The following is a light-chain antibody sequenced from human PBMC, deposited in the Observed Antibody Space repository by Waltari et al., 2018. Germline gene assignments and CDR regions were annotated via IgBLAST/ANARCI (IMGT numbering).Light chain of an antibody. J-gene: IGKJ5*01. CDR3: QQYDNLPIT. Sequence: IRMTQSPSSFSASTGDRVTITCRASQDIGNYLNWYQQKPGKAPKLLIFEASSLETGVPSTFSGSGSGTDFTFTISSLQPEDIATYYCQQYDNLPITFGQGTRLEIK. CDR1: QDIGNY. V-gene: IGKV1-33*01. CDR2: EAS.